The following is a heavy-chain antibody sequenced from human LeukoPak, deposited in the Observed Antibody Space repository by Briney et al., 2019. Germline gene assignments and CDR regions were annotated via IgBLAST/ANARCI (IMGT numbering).Heavy chain of an antibody. CDR1: GFSSSDYT. CDR2: ISVSDDST. V-gene: IGHV3-23*01. Sequence: GGSLRLSCAASGFSSSDYTMNWVRQSPGKGLGWVSGISVSDDSTYYAGSVKGRFTISRDKSNNMLHLQMNSLRAEDTALYYCARDRYCVSTNCPYDCWGQGTPVTVSS. CDR3: ARDRYCVSTNCPYDC. J-gene: IGHJ4*02. D-gene: IGHD6-13*01.